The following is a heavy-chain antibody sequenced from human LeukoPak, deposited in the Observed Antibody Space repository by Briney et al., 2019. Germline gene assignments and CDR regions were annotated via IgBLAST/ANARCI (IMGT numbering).Heavy chain of an antibody. V-gene: IGHV4-59*01. D-gene: IGHD5-18*01. CDR2: IYYSGST. CDR1: GGSISSYY. CDR3: ARVGYSYGYWDYYYYYMDV. J-gene: IGHJ6*03. Sequence: SETLSLTCTVSGGSISSYYWSWIRQPPGKGLEWIGYIYYSGSTNYNPSLKSRVTISVDTSKNQFSLKLSSVTAADTAVYYCARVGYSYGYWDYYYYYMDVWGKGTTVTVSS.